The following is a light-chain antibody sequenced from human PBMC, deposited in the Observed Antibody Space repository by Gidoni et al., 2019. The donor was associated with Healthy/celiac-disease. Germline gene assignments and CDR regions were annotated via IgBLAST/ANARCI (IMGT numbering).Light chain of an antibody. CDR1: QSVLYSSNNKNY. V-gene: IGKV4-1*01. CDR2: WAS. Sequence: DIVMTQSPDSLATSLGERATINCKSSQSVLYSSNNKNYIAWYQQKPGHPPKLLIYWASTRESGVPDRCSGRGSGTDFTLTISSLQAEDVAVYYCQQYYSTPLTFGGXTKVEIK. J-gene: IGKJ4*01. CDR3: QQYYSTPLT.